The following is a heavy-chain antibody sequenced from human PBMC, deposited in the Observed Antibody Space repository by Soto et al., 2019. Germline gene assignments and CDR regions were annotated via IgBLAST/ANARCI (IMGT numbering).Heavy chain of an antibody. D-gene: IGHD2-15*01. J-gene: IGHJ4*02. V-gene: IGHV3-66*01. CDR1: GFTVSNYY. Sequence: GGSLRLSCAASGFTVSNYYMTWVRQAPGKGLEWVSVINVGGVTNYAASVKGRFTISRDNSKNMLYLQMNSLRVEDTAVYYCARSGGLDSWGQGALVTVSS. CDR2: INVGGVT. CDR3: ARSGGLDS.